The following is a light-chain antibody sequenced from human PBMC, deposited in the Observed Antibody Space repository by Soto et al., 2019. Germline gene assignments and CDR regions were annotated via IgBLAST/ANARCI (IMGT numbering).Light chain of an antibody. Sequence: EIVLTQSPATLSVSPGGRATLSCRASQSISDTLAWYQQKPGQAPRLLIHSASRRATGFPARFSGSGSGTDFTLTISSLQSEDFAVYYCQQYDNWPWTFGQGTKVDIK. CDR3: QQYDNWPWT. CDR1: QSISDT. CDR2: SAS. V-gene: IGKV3-15*01. J-gene: IGKJ1*01.